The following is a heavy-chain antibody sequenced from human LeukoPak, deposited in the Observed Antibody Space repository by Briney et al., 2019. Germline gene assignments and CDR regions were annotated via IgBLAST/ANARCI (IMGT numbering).Heavy chain of an antibody. CDR3: ARDRAAVGYKYYFDY. Sequence: ASVKLSCKASGYTFTSYGISWVRQAPGQGLEWMGWISAYNGNTNYAQKLQGRVTMTTDTSTTTASMDLRSLRSDDTAVYYCARDRAAVGYKYYFDYWGQGTLVTVSS. J-gene: IGHJ4*02. CDR2: ISAYNGNT. D-gene: IGHD2-2*02. V-gene: IGHV1-18*01. CDR1: GYTFTSYG.